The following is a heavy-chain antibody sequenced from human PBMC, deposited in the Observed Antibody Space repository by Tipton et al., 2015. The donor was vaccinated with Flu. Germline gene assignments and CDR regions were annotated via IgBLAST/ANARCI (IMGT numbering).Heavy chain of an antibody. Sequence: TLSLTCTVSGGSIRTYTFYWDWIRQTPGKGLEWIASIYYSGFNYYNPSLKGRVTVSVYTSRNQISLELTSVTAADSAIYYCARHHPTSSPWAFDLWGQGTVVTVSS. CDR1: GGSIRTYTFY. CDR2: IYYSGFN. D-gene: IGHD6-6*01. J-gene: IGHJ3*01. V-gene: IGHV4-39*01. CDR3: ARHHPTSSPWAFDL.